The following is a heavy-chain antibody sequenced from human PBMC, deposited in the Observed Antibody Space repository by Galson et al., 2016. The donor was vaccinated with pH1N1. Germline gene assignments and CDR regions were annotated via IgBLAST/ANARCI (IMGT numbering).Heavy chain of an antibody. V-gene: IGHV3-33*01. CDR1: GFTFSIYA. CDR2: IRYDGSRK. D-gene: IGHD6-13*01. J-gene: IGHJ4*02. Sequence: SLRLSCAASGFTFSIYAMHWVRQAPGKGLEWVAVIRYDGSRKYYVDSVKGRFSISRDNSKNTLYLQMNSLRVEDTAVYYCATDLVGGADGIEYWGQGTLVTVSS. CDR3: ATDLVGGADGIEY.